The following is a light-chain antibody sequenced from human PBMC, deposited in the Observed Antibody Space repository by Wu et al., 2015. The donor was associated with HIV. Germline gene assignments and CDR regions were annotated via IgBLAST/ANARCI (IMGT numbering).Light chain of an antibody. V-gene: IGKV3-15*01. CDR3: QQYKHHMWS. CDR1: ESVNSK. Sequence: EIVMTQSPATLSASPGGRATLSCRASESVNSKLAWYQQKVGQAPRLLIYGASTRTTDIPARFSGSGSETEFTLTISSLQSEDFAVYYCQQYKHHMWSFGQGTKV. CDR2: GAS. J-gene: IGKJ1*01.